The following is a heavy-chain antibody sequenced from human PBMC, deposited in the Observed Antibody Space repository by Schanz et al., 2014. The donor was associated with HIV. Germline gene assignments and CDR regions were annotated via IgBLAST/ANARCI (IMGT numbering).Heavy chain of an antibody. Sequence: QVQLVQSGAEVKKPGASVKVSCKASGYTFTTNDINWVRQATGQGLEWMGWMNPNSGNTGYAQKFQGSVILTRITSISTASMDLSSLPSEDPAVYYCARGARDCTNGVCGGYYFDYWGQGTLVTVSS. CDR3: ARGARDCTNGVCGGYYFDY. J-gene: IGHJ4*02. V-gene: IGHV1-8*01. CDR2: MNPNSGNT. CDR1: GYTFTTND. D-gene: IGHD2-8*01.